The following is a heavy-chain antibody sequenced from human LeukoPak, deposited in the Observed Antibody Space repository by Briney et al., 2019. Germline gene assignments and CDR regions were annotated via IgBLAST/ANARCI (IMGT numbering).Heavy chain of an antibody. CDR3: ASLLGGNSAY. D-gene: IGHD4-23*01. CDR2: ISGNGGST. Sequence: GGSLRLSCTASGFTFSSYARGWVRQAPGKGLEWVSVISGNGGSTYYADSVKGRFTISRDNSKNTLYLQMNSLRAEDTAVYYCASLLGGNSAYWGQGTLVTVSS. V-gene: IGHV3-23*01. J-gene: IGHJ4*02. CDR1: GFTFSSYA.